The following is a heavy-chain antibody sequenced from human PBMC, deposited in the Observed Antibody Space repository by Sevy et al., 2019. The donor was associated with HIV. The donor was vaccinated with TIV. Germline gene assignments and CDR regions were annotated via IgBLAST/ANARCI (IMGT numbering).Heavy chain of an antibody. Sequence: ASVKVSCEASGYTFTTSGINWVRQAPGQGLEWMGWISGYTENTKYAQKFQDRLTLTIDTSTSTAYMDLRSLRSGDTAVYYCARDWTPTSYYVSSAMKRDYYFDSWGQGTLVTVSS. V-gene: IGHV1-18*01. J-gene: IGHJ4*02. CDR2: ISGYTENT. CDR3: ARDWTPTSYYVSSAMKRDYYFDS. D-gene: IGHD3-22*01. CDR1: GYTFTTSG.